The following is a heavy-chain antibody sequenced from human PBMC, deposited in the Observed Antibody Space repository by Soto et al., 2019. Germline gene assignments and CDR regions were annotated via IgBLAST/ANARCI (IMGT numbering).Heavy chain of an antibody. V-gene: IGHV3-33*01. CDR2: IWYDGSNK. CDR3: ARYPRPWDCSSTTCYLLFDP. CDR1: GFTFNNYG. Sequence: QVQLVESGGGVVQPGRSLRLSCAASGFTFNNYGMHWVRQAPGKGLEWGAVIWYDGSNKYYADSVKGRFTIPRDNSKNTLYLQMNSLRAEAAAVYFCARYPRPWDCSSTTCYLLFDPWGQGTLVTVSS. D-gene: IGHD2-2*01. J-gene: IGHJ5*02.